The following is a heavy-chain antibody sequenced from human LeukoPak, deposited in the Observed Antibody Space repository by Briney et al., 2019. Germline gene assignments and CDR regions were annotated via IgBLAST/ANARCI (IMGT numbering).Heavy chain of an antibody. CDR3: AAYYYGSGSYYKPDVPVGSEAGY. CDR2: ICHSGST. V-gene: IGHV4-38-2*01. J-gene: IGHJ4*02. CDR1: GFTVSNNY. Sequence: PGGSLRLSCAASGFTVSNNYMSWVRQAPGKGLEWIGSICHSGSTYYNPSLKSRVTISVGTSKNQFSLKLSSVTAADTAVYYCAAYYYGSGSYYKPDVPVGSEAGYWGQGTLVTVSS. D-gene: IGHD3-10*01.